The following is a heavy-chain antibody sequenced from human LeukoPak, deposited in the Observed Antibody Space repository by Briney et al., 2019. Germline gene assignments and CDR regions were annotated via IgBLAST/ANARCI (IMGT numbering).Heavy chain of an antibody. V-gene: IGHV5-51*01. Sequence: GESLKISCKGPGYSFTNYWIGWVRQMPGEGLEWVGIIYPGDSDTRYRPSFQGQVTISADKTISTAYLQWSSLRASDTAMYYCARRATSLSYFDYWGQGTLVTVSS. CDR1: GYSFTNYW. CDR3: ARRATSLSYFDY. J-gene: IGHJ4*02. CDR2: IYPGDSDT. D-gene: IGHD5/OR15-5a*01.